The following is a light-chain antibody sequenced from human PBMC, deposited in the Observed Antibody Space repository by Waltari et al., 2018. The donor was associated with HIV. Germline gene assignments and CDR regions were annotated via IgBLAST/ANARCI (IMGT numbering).Light chain of an antibody. CDR3: HCTDSSLRGPVV. CDR2: GNN. Sequence: SVLTQPPSVYGAPGQRVTISCTGNSSNLGAGHDVHWYRQLPGTAPKFRISGNNFRPSGVPDRFSGSKSGTSASLVITGLQADDEAVYYCHCTDSSLRGPVVFGGGTKLTVL. J-gene: IGLJ2*01. CDR1: SSNLGAGHD. V-gene: IGLV1-40*01.